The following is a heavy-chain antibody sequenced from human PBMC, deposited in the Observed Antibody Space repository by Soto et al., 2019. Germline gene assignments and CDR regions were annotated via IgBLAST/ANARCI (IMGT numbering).Heavy chain of an antibody. J-gene: IGHJ6*02. V-gene: IGHV1-69*12. CDR1: GGTLSNYA. Sequence: QVQLVQSGAEVKKPGSSVKVSCKASGGTLSNYAISWVRQARGQGLEWMGGIIPMFGTANYAQKFQGRVTITAEESTSTAYMELSSLRSEDTAVYYCAAHFHWGPYYYYYGMDVWGQGTTVTVSS. D-gene: IGHD7-27*01. CDR2: IIPMFGTA. CDR3: AAHFHWGPYYYYYGMDV.